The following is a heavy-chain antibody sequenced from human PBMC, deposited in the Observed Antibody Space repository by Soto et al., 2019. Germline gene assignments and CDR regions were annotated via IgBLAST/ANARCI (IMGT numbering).Heavy chain of an antibody. D-gene: IGHD6-13*01. J-gene: IGHJ4*02. CDR1: GAXIYDGGYF. V-gene: IGHV4-30-4*01. CDR3: ARQIAATGTSGTSDY. CDR2: IHNSGSP. Sequence: TXSLTCXXSGAXIYDGGYFWSWIRXXXWKGLKWIGHIHNSGSPYNNPSLKSRITINPDTSNNQFSLHLNSVTPEDTAVYYCARQIAATGTSGTSDYWGQGTLVTVSS.